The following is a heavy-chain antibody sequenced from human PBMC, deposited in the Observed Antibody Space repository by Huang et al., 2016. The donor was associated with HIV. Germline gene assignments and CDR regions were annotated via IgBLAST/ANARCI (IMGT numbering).Heavy chain of an antibody. D-gene: IGHD3-22*01. CDR1: GGSFRNFA. Sequence: QVQLVQSGAEVKKPGSSVKVSCKASGGSFRNFAIGWGRQAPGQGLGWMGGIIPTRGTANYAQKFQGRVTIIADESTSTAYMELSSLRSEDTAVYYCATVDYYDTSGPQRGYFDNWGQGTLVTVSS. CDR3: ATVDYYDTSGPQRGYFDN. J-gene: IGHJ4*02. CDR2: IIPTRGTA. V-gene: IGHV1-69*01.